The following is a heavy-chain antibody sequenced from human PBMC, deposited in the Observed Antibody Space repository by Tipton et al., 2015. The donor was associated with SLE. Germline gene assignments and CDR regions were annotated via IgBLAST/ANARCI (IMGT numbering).Heavy chain of an antibody. Sequence: LRLSCTVSGGSISSSSYYWGWIRQPPGKGLEWIGSIYYSGSTYYNPSLKSRVTISVDTSKNQFSLKLSSVTAADTAVYYCARHESGTDYGDYLDYWGQGTLVTVSS. D-gene: IGHD4-17*01. CDR1: GGSISSSSYY. J-gene: IGHJ4*02. CDR3: ARHESGTDYGDYLDY. CDR2: IYYSGST. V-gene: IGHV4-39*07.